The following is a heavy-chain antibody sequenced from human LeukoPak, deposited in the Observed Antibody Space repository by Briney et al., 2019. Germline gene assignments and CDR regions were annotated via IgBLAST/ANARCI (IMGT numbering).Heavy chain of an antibody. J-gene: IGHJ4*02. CDR1: GFTFSSYW. Sequence: PGGSLRLSCAASGFTFSSYWMSWVRQAPGKGLEWVANIKQDGSEKYYVDSVKGRFTISRDNAKNSLYLQMNSLRAEDTAVYYCARAGWRAAADFFDYWGQGTLVTVSS. CDR3: ARAGWRAAADFFDY. D-gene: IGHD6-13*01. V-gene: IGHV3-7*01. CDR2: IKQDGSEK.